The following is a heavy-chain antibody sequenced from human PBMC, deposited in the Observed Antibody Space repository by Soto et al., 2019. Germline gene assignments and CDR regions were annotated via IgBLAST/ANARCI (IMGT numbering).Heavy chain of an antibody. CDR1: GYTFTGYY. V-gene: IGHV1-2*02. Sequence: ASVKVSCKASGYTFTGYYMHWVRQAPGQGLEWMGWINPNSGGTNYAQKFQGRVTMTRDTSISTAYMELSRLRSDDTAVYYCARDIDDRGHYDFWSGSPPGMAVWGPGTRVTVSS. CDR2: INPNSGGT. J-gene: IGHJ6*02. CDR3: ARDIDDRGHYDFWSGSPPGMAV. D-gene: IGHD3-3*01.